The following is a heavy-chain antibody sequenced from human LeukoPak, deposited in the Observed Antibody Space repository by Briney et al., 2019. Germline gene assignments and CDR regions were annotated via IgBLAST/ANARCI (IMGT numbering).Heavy chain of an antibody. V-gene: IGHV4-34*01. Sequence: SETLSLTCAVYGGSFSGYYWSWIRQPPGKGLEWIGEINHSGSTNYNPSLKSRVTISVDTSKNQFSLKLSSVTAADTAVYYCARAYCIGGSCYSIYYYYYMDVWGKGTTVSVSS. CDR3: ARAYCIGGSCYSIYYYYYMDV. CDR1: GGSFSGYY. D-gene: IGHD2-15*01. CDR2: INHSGST. J-gene: IGHJ6*03.